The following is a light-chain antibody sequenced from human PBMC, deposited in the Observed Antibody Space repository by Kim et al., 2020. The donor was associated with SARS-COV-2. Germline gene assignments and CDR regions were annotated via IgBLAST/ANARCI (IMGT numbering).Light chain of an antibody. J-gene: IGKJ1*01. CDR3: QHYFKWPPWT. CDR1: QSIEHF. Sequence: SPGDRVILSCSASQSIEHFLAWYHQSPGQPPRLLIYDASSRATGIPARFSGSGFGTDFTLTISSLQSEDVGVYYCQHYFKWPPWTFGRGTKVDIK. V-gene: IGKV3-15*01. CDR2: DAS.